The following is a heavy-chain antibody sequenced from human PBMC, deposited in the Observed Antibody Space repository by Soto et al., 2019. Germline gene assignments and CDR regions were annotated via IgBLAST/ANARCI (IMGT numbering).Heavy chain of an antibody. CDR1: GFTFNNYD. CDR3: ARGRLISLYYFDY. Sequence: EVQLVESGGGLVQPGGSLRLSCAASGFTFNNYDMHWVRQVTGKGLEWVSTIGTAGDTYYPGSVKGRFTISRENAKNSLYLQMNSLRAEDTAVYYCARGRLISLYYFDYWGQGTLVTVSS. V-gene: IGHV3-13*01. CDR2: IGTAGDT. D-gene: IGHD2-15*01. J-gene: IGHJ4*02.